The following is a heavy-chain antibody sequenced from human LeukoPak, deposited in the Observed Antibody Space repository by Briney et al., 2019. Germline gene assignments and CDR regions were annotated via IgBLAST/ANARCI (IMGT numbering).Heavy chain of an antibody. Sequence: TSETLSLTCTVSGASISSNYWSWIRQPPGKGLELIGYIYYSGSTNYNPSLKSRVTISLDTSKNQFSLKLSSVTAADTAVYYCARGNDFWSGYWIGYWFDPWGQGTLVTVSS. CDR3: ARGNDFWSGYWIGYWFDP. CDR1: GASISSNY. D-gene: IGHD3-3*01. J-gene: IGHJ5*02. V-gene: IGHV4-59*01. CDR2: IYYSGST.